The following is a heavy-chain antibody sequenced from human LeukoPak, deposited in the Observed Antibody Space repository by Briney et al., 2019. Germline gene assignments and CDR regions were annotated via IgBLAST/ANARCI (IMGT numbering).Heavy chain of an antibody. CDR3: ARDRPQRIYDYVWGNARPFDY. Sequence: NPGGSLTLSCAASGFTFSSYAMTWVRQAPGKGLEWVSTVRDSGIGTYSADSVKGRFTISRDNAKNSLYLQMNSLRAEDTAVYYCARDRPQRIYDYVWGNARPFDYWGQGTLVTVSS. D-gene: IGHD3-16*01. CDR1: GFTFSSYA. CDR2: VRDSGIGT. J-gene: IGHJ4*02. V-gene: IGHV3-21*04.